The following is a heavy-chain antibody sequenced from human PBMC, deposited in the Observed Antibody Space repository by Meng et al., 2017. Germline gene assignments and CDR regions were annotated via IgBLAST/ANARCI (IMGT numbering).Heavy chain of an antibody. J-gene: IGHJ4*02. CDR3: EHRSDRRFDY. CDR1: GFSLSTSGVG. D-gene: IGHD2-21*02. Sequence: HITVKGSGPTLVKPTQTLTRTCTFSGFSLSTSGVGVGWIRQPPGKALEWLALNYWDDDKHYSPSLKSRLTIIKDTSKNQVVLTMTNMDPVDTATYSCEHRSDRRFDYWGQGTLVTVSS. CDR2: NYWDDDK. V-gene: IGHV2-5*02.